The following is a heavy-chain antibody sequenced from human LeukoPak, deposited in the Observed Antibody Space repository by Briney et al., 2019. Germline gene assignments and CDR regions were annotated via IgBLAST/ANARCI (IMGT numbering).Heavy chain of an antibody. CDR2: INPNSGGT. CDR3: ARGQASIAARPSDY. D-gene: IGHD6-6*01. V-gene: IGHV1-2*02. J-gene: IGHJ4*02. CDR1: GYTFTGYY. Sequence: ASVKVSCKASGYTFTGYYMHWVRQAPGQGLEWMGWINPNSGGTNYAQKFQGRVTMTRDTSIGTAYMELSRLRSDDTAVYYCARGQASIAARPSDYWGQGTLVTVSS.